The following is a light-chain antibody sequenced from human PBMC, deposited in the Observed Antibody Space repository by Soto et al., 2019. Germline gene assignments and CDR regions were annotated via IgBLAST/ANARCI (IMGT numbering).Light chain of an antibody. V-gene: IGLV1-47*02. J-gene: IGLJ7*01. CDR3: AAWDDSLSGML. CDR2: SNN. Sequence: QSVLTQPPSASETPGQSVTISCSGSSSNIGSNYVYWYQQFPGTAPKLIIYSNNHRPSGVPDRFSGSKSGTSASLAISGVRSEDEADYYCAAWDDSLSGMLFGGGTQLTVL. CDR1: SSNIGSNY.